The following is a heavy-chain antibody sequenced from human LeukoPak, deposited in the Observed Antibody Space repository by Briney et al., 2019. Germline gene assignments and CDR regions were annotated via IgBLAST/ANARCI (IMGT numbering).Heavy chain of an antibody. J-gene: IGHJ4*02. CDR2: IKLDENIA. CDR3: ARDRPLWN. V-gene: IGHV3-74*01. Sequence: GGSLRLSCAASGFPFSSYWMHWVRQPPGKGLVWVSRIKLDENIAYYADFVKGRFTISRDNAKSTIYLQMNSLRAEDSAVYYCARDRPLWNWGQGTLVTVSS. D-gene: IGHD3-3*01. CDR1: GFPFSSYW.